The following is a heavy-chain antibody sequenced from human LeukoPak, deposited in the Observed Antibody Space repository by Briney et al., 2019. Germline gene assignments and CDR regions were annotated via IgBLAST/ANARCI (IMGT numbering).Heavy chain of an antibody. V-gene: IGHV3-21*01. J-gene: IGHJ3*01. D-gene: IGHD3-10*01. CDR3: ARVGSWDTFDV. Sequence: SGGSLRLSCAASGLTFSSYTMNWVRQAPGKGLEWVSSISSSSTYIYYADSVKGRFTISRDNAKNSLYLQMNSLRAEDTAVYHCARVGSWDTFDVWGQGTMVTVSS. CDR1: GLTFSSYT. CDR2: ISSSSTYI.